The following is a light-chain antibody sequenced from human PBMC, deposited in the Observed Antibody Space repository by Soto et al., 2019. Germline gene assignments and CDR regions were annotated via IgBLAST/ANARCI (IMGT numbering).Light chain of an antibody. J-gene: IGKJ1*01. CDR3: QQYNNWPPT. Sequence: EIVLTQSPATLSSFPGDRVTLSCRASQYINTRLAWYQHRPGQAPRLLIHGASSRATGIPGRFSGSGSGTEFTLTISSLQSEDFAVYYCQQYNNWPPTFGQGTKVDIK. CDR1: QYINTR. CDR2: GAS. V-gene: IGKV3D-15*01.